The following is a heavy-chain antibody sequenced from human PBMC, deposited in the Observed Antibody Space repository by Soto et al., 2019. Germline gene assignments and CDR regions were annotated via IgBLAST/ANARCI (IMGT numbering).Heavy chain of an antibody. CDR3: TRAPRGEL. CDR1: GYTFTSFP. J-gene: IGHJ1*01. CDR2: INAGNGDT. D-gene: IGHD2-21*01. V-gene: IGHV1-3*01. Sequence: ASVKVSCKASGYTFTSFPIHWVRQAPGQRLEWMGWINAGNGDTKYSQKFQGRVTVTRDTSAGTAYMELISLRSEDTAVYYCTRAPRGELWGQGTLVTVSS.